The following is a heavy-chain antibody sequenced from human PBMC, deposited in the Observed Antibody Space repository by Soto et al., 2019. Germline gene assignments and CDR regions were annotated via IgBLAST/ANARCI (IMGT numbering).Heavy chain of an antibody. CDR3: AKDPYDSSGYYINWFDP. Sequence: GGSLRLSCAASGFTFSSYAMSWVRQAPGKGLEWVSAISGSGGSTYYADSVKGRFTISRDNSKNTLYLQMNSLRAEDTAVYYCAKDPYDSSGYYINWFDPWGQGTLVTVSS. CDR2: ISGSGGST. V-gene: IGHV3-23*01. J-gene: IGHJ5*02. CDR1: GFTFSSYA. D-gene: IGHD3-22*01.